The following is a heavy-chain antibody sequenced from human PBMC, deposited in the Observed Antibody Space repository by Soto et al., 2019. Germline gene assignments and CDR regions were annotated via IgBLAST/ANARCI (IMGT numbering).Heavy chain of an antibody. V-gene: IGHV3-23*01. CDR1: GFTFSSYA. CDR2: ISGSGGTI. Sequence: EVQLLESGGGLVQPGGSLRLSCAASGFTFSSYAMSWVRQAPGKGLEWVSAISGSGGTIYYADSVKGRFTISRDNAKNSLYLQMNSLRAEDTAVYYCARDYETYYDFWSGYYSVPRDYGMDVWGQGTTVTVSS. J-gene: IGHJ6*02. D-gene: IGHD3-3*01. CDR3: ARDYETYYDFWSGYYSVPRDYGMDV.